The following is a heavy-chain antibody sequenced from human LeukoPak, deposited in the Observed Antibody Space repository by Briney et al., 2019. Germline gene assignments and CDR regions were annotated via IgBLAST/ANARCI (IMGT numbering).Heavy chain of an antibody. Sequence: ASVKVSCKASGYTFTSYGISWVRQAPGQGLEWMGWISAYNGNTNYAQKLQGRVTMTTDTSTSTAYMELRSLRSDDTAVYYCARDLFGRGSGSYYGYWGREPWSPSPQ. D-gene: IGHD3-10*01. J-gene: IGHJ4*02. CDR2: ISAYNGNT. V-gene: IGHV1-18*01. CDR3: ARDLFGRGSGSYYGY. CDR1: GYTFTSYG.